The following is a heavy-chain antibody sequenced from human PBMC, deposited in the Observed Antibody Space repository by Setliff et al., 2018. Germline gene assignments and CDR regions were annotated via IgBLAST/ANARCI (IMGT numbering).Heavy chain of an antibody. CDR2: IKQDGSEI. D-gene: IGHD5-18*01. Sequence: PGGSLRLSCAASGLTFSSYWMTWVRQAPGKGLEWLANIKQDGSEIYSVDSVKGRFSISRDNAKNSLYLQMNSLRAEDTAVYYCAKLVWLTTWYYMDVWGKGTTVTSP. J-gene: IGHJ6*03. CDR1: GLTFSSYW. CDR3: AKLVWLTTWYYMDV. V-gene: IGHV3-7*03.